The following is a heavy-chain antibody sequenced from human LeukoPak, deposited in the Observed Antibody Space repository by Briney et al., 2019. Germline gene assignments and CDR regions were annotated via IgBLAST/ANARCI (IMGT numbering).Heavy chain of an antibody. D-gene: IGHD5-12*01. J-gene: IGHJ3*01. CDR1: GGSVSSGGYY. CDR3: ARAIVATPDGDAFDF. V-gene: IGHV4-61*08. Sequence: SETLSLTCTVSGGSVSSGGYYWSWTRQPPGKGLEWIGYIYYSGSTNYNRSLKSRVTMSVDTSKNQFSLKLSSVTAADTAVYYCARAIVATPDGDAFDFWGQGTMVTVSS. CDR2: IYYSGST.